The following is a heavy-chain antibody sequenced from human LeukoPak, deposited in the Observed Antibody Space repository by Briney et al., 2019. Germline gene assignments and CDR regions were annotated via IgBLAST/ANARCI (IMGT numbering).Heavy chain of an antibody. J-gene: IGHJ4*02. D-gene: IGHD3-22*01. Sequence: PGGSLRLSCAASGNYWMHWVRQAPGKGLVWVSHINSDGSWTSYADSVKGRFTISKDNSKNTLYLQMNSLRAEDTAIYCCAKGRAILFITSLDYWGQGALVTVSS. CDR1: GNYW. V-gene: IGHV3-74*01. CDR3: AKGRAILFITSLDY. CDR2: INSDGSWT.